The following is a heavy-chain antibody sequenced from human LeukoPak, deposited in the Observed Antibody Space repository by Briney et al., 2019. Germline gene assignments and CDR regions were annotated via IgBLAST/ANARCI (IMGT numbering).Heavy chain of an antibody. D-gene: IGHD3-10*01. J-gene: IGHJ4*02. CDR2: INSDGSST. V-gene: IGHV3-74*01. Sequence: GGSLRLSCAASGFTFSSYWMHWVRQAPGKRLVWVSRINSDGSSTSYADSVKGRFTISRDNAKNTLYLQMNSLRAEDTAVYYCARDPTVLWFGELLPLDYWGQGTLVTVSS. CDR3: ARDPTVLWFGELLPLDY. CDR1: GFTFSSYW.